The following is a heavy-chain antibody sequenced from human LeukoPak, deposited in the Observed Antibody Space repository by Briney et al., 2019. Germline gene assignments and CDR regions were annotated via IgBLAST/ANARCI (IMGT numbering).Heavy chain of an antibody. Sequence: ASVKVSCKASGYTFTGYYMHWVRQAPGQGLAWMGWINPNSGSTNYAPKFQGTVTMTRDTSISTAYMELRRLRSDDTAVYYCARGTPIVVVPAARGPHRWFAPWGQGTLVTVSS. CDR3: ARGTPIVVVPAARGPHRWFAP. CDR1: GYTFTGYY. V-gene: IGHV1-2*02. J-gene: IGHJ5*02. CDR2: INPNSGST. D-gene: IGHD2-2*01.